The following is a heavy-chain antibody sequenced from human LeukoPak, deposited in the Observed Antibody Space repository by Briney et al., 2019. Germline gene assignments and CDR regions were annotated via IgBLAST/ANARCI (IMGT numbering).Heavy chain of an antibody. Sequence: GGSLRLSCAASGFTFSGYGMHWVRQAPGKGLEWVAFISYGGSSQYYADSVKGRFTISRDNYNNRLDLQMNSLRAEDAAVYFCAKNSGYSWQYFFDYWGQGTLVTVSS. J-gene: IGHJ4*02. CDR2: ISYGGSSQ. CDR1: GFTFSGYG. CDR3: AKNSGYSWQYFFDY. V-gene: IGHV3-30*07. D-gene: IGHD6-25*01.